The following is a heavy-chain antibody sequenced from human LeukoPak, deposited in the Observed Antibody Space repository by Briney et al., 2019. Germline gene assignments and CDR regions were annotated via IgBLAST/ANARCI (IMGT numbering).Heavy chain of an antibody. CDR2: IYKIGTT. V-gene: IGHV4-59*02. CDR3: VIGVGWQPDY. J-gene: IGHJ4*02. CDR1: GDSVTGYY. Sequence: SETLSPTCTVFGDSVTGYYLNWVRQPPGKGLEWIGHIYKIGTTNYNPSLKSRLTISADTSKNQFSLKLRSVTAADTAVYYCVIGVGWQPDYWGQGALVTVSS. D-gene: IGHD2-15*01.